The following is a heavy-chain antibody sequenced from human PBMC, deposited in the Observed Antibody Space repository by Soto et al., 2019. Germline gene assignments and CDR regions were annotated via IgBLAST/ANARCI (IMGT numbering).Heavy chain of an antibody. D-gene: IGHD3-3*01. Sequence: PSETLSLTCTVSGGSISSYYWSWIRQPPGKGLEWIGYIYYSGSTNYNPSLKSRVTISVDTSKNQFSLKLSSVTAADTAVYYCARDDPPYDFWSGPMKMWGPGPLLTVSS. CDR2: IYYSGST. CDR3: ARDDPPYDFWSGPMKM. V-gene: IGHV4-59*01. J-gene: IGHJ4*02. CDR1: GGSISSYY.